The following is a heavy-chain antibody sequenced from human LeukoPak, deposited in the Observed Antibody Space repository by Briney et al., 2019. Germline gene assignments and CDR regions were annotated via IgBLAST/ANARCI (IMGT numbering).Heavy chain of an antibody. CDR3: ARGAVEWLFESDYYYMDV. Sequence: SETLSLTCSISGDSISSYYWNWLRQPPGKELEWIGYVYYNGGTNYNPSLKSRVTLSVDTSKNEFSLKLNSVTAADTALYYCARGAVEWLFESDYYYMDVWGKGTTVIVSS. J-gene: IGHJ6*03. CDR2: VYYNGGT. V-gene: IGHV4-59*01. CDR1: GDSISSYY. D-gene: IGHD3-3*01.